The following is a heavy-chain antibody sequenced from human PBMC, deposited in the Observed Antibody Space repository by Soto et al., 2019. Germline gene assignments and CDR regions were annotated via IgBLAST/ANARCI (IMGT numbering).Heavy chain of an antibody. CDR1: GGSISSSSYY. V-gene: IGHV4-39*01. Sequence: SETLSLTCTVSGGSISSSSYYWGWIRQPQGKRLEWIGSIYYSGSTYYNPSLKSRVTISVDTSKNQFSLKLSSVTAADTPVYYCASLPYYGSGSYPHSNYYYYMDVWGKGTTVTVXS. D-gene: IGHD3-10*01. CDR3: ASLPYYGSGSYPHSNYYYYMDV. CDR2: IYYSGST. J-gene: IGHJ6*03.